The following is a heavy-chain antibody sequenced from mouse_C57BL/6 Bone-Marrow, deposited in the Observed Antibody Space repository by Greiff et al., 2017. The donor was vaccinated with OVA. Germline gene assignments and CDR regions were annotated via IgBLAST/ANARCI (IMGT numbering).Heavy chain of an antibody. V-gene: IGHV1-81*01. CDR3: AREGYRAWFAY. Sequence: QVQLQQSGAELARPGASVKLSCKASGYTFTSYGISWVKQRTGQGLEWIGEIYPRSGNTYYNEKFKGKATLTADKSSSTAYMELRSLTSEYSAVYFCAREGYRAWFAYWGQGTLVTVSA. D-gene: IGHD2-2*01. J-gene: IGHJ3*01. CDR2: IYPRSGNT. CDR1: GYTFTSYG.